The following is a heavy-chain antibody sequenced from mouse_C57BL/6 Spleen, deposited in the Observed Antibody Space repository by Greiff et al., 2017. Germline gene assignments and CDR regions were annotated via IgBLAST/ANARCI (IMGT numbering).Heavy chain of an antibody. CDR2: INPNNGGT. CDR1: GYTFTDYY. CDR3: ARSSYSNYVAY. D-gene: IGHD2-5*01. Sequence: VQLQQSGPELVKPGASVKISCKASGYTFTDYYMNWVKQSHGKSLEWIGDINPNNGGTSYNQKFKGKATLTVDKSSSTAYMELRSLTSEDSAVYYCARSSYSNYVAYWGQGTLVTVSA. V-gene: IGHV1-26*01. J-gene: IGHJ3*01.